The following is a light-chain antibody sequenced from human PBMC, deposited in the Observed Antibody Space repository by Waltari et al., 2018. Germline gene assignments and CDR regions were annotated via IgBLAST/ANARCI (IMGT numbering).Light chain of an antibody. Sequence: QTVVTQEPSLSVSPGGTVPLTCALSSGSFSTTSYATWYQQTPGQAPRTLVYKANARSSGVPDRFSGSILGNTAALTITGAQADDESDYYCALYMGSGIWVFGGGTRLTVL. CDR1: SGSFSTTSY. CDR3: ALYMGSGIWV. CDR2: KAN. V-gene: IGLV8-61*01. J-gene: IGLJ3*02.